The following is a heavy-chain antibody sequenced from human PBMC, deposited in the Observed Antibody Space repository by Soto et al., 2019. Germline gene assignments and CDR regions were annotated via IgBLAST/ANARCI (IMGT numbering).Heavy chain of an antibody. V-gene: IGHV4-34*01. CDR1: GGSFSGYY. Sequence: SETLSLTCAVYGGSFSGYYWSWSRQPPGKGLEWIGEINHSGSTNYNPSLKSRVTISVDTSKNQFSLKLSSVTAADTAVYYCARGNYYYDSSGYYFYYYYGMDVWGQGTTVTVTS. CDR2: INHSGST. D-gene: IGHD3-22*01. CDR3: ARGNYYYDSSGYYFYYYYGMDV. J-gene: IGHJ6*02.